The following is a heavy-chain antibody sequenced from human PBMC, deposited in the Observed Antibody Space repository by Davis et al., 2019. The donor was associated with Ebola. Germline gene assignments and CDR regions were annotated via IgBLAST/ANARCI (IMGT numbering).Heavy chain of an antibody. Sequence: PGGSLRLSCAASGFTFSSYGMHWVRQAPGKGLEWVAVIWYDGSNKYYADSVKGRFSIFRDNSKNTLFLQMNSLTAEDTAVYYCVTRGYSSGWPDYWGQGTLVTVSS. V-gene: IGHV3-33*01. CDR1: GFTFSSYG. CDR2: IWYDGSNK. D-gene: IGHD6-19*01. CDR3: VTRGYSSGWPDY. J-gene: IGHJ4*02.